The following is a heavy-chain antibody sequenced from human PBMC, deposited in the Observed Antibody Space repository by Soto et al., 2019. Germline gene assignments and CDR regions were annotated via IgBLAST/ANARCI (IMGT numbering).Heavy chain of an antibody. CDR3: AKDLGVYDILTGYALDY. J-gene: IGHJ4*02. CDR1: GCTFSSYA. V-gene: IGHV3-23*01. D-gene: IGHD3-9*01. CDR2: ISGSGGST. Sequence: PGGSLRLSCAASGCTFSSYAMSWVRQAPGKGLEWVSAISGSGGSTYYADSVKGRFTISRDNSKNTLYLQMNSLRAEDTAVYYCAKDLGVYDILTGYALDYWGQGTLVTVSS.